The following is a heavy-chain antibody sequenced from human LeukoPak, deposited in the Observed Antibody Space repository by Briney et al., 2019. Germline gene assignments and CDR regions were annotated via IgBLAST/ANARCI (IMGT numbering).Heavy chain of an antibody. D-gene: IGHD6-19*01. V-gene: IGHV1-8*03. CDR2: INPKSGNT. Sequence: ASVKVSCKASGYTFTSYDINWVRQVTGQGLEWMGWINPKSGNTSYAQKFQGRVTINRNTSISTAYMELSSLRYEDTAVYYCARRAVDISYSYYMDVWGKGTTVTVSS. CDR3: ARRAVDISYSYYMDV. CDR1: GYTFTSYD. J-gene: IGHJ6*03.